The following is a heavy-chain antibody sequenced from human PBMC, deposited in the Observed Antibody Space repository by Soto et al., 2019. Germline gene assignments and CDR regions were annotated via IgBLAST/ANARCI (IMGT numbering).Heavy chain of an antibody. V-gene: IGHV4-59*08. CDR2: IYYAGTT. J-gene: IGHJ4*02. Sequence: PSETLSLTSSVSGGSINNYYWSWIRQPPGKGLEFIGYIYYAGTTTYNPSLKSRVTISVDMSKNQFSLKLSSVTAADTAVYYCARLGGYYQALDSWGQGTLVTVSS. CDR1: GGSINNYY. D-gene: IGHD3-22*01. CDR3: ARLGGYYQALDS.